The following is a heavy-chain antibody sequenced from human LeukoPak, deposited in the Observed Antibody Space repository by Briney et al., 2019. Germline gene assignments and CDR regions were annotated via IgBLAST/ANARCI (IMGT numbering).Heavy chain of an antibody. CDR1: GGSFSGYY. J-gene: IGHJ4*02. CDR2: INHSGST. D-gene: IGHD6-13*01. V-gene: IGHV4-34*01. Sequence: SETLSLTCAVYGGSFSGYYWSWIRQPPGKGLEWSGEINHSGSTNYNPSLKSRVTISVDTSKNQFSLKLSSVTAADTAVYYCAREVVYIAAAGTQIDNFDYWGQGTLVTVSS. CDR3: AREVVYIAAAGTQIDNFDY.